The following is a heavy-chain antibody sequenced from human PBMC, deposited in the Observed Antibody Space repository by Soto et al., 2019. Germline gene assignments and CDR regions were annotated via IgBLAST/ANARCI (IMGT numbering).Heavy chain of an antibody. CDR2: IIPIFGTA. D-gene: IGHD3-22*01. CDR3: ARDQRYYDSSGYYDY. J-gene: IGHJ4*02. CDR1: GGTFSSYA. V-gene: IGHV1-69*13. Sequence: ASVKVSCKASGGTFSSYAISWVRQAPGQGLEWMGGIIPIFGTANYAQKFQGRVTITADESTSTAYMELSSLRSEDTAVYYCARDQRYYDSSGYYDYWGQGTLVTVSS.